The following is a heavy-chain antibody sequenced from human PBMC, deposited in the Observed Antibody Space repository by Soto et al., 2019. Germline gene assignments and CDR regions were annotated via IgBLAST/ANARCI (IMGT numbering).Heavy chain of an antibody. D-gene: IGHD2-15*01. CDR2: IYYSGST. CDR3: ARDYEPGYCSGGRCPIDY. V-gene: IGHV4-39*02. CDR1: GGSISSSSYY. J-gene: IGHJ4*02. Sequence: QLQLQESGPGLVKPSETLSLTCTVSGGSISSSSYYWGWIRQPPGKGLEWIGSIYYSGSTYYNPSLKRRVTISVDTYKNQFSLKLSTGTAADTAVYYCARDYEPGYCSGGRCPIDYWGQGTLVTVSS.